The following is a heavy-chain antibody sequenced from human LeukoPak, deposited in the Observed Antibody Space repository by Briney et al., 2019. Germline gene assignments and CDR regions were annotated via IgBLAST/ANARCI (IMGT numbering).Heavy chain of an antibody. CDR3: ARDSGYSYGYSFFDY. Sequence: ASVKVSCKASGYTFTSYDINWVRQATGQGLEWMGWINAGNGNTKYSQEFQGRVTITRDTSASTAYMELSSLRSEDMAVYYCARDSGYSYGYSFFDYWGQGTLVTVSS. CDR1: GYTFTSYD. J-gene: IGHJ4*02. V-gene: IGHV1-3*03. D-gene: IGHD5-18*01. CDR2: INAGNGNT.